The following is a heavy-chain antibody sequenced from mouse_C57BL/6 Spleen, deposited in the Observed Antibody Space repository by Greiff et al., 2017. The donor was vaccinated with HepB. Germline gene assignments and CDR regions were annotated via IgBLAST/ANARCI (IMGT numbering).Heavy chain of an antibody. V-gene: IGHV5-4*01. J-gene: IGHJ1*03. CDR1: GFTFSSYA. CDR2: ISDGGSYT. CDR3: ARDGNYGGARYFDV. Sequence: EVHLVESGGGLVKPGGSLKLSCAASGFTFSSYAMSWVRQTPEKRLEWVATISDGGSYTYYPDNVKGRFTISRDNAKNNLYLQMSHLKSEDTAMYYCARDGNYGGARYFDVWGTGTTVTVSS. D-gene: IGHD2-1*01.